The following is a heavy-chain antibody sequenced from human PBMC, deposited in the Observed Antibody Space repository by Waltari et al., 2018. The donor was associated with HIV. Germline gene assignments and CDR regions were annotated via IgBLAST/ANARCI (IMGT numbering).Heavy chain of an antibody. Sequence: EVQLVASGGGLVQPGGSLRPSCATYGFTFSSFSMNWVRQAPGKGLEFISYISGSSSTIYYADSVKGRFTISRDNARNSLYLQMNSLRAEDTAVYYCARDGWLRSAYGMDVWGQGTTVTVS. CDR1: GFTFSSFS. CDR3: ARDGWLRSAYGMDV. CDR2: ISGSSSTI. J-gene: IGHJ6*02. D-gene: IGHD5-12*01. V-gene: IGHV3-48*01.